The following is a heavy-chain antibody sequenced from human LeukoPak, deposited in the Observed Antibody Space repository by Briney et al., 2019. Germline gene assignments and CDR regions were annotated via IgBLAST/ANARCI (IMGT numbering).Heavy chain of an antibody. D-gene: IGHD1-7*01. CDR1: GCSISSSSYH. CDR3: ASIGLVTGTTGY. J-gene: IGHJ4*02. Sequence: KPSESLSLTCTVSGCSISSSSYHWGWIRQPPGKGLEWVGSIYYSANTYYSRSLKSRVTISVDTSENQFSLKLSSVTASDTAVYYCASIGLVTGTTGYWGQGTLVTVSS. V-gene: IGHV4-39*01. CDR2: IYYSANT.